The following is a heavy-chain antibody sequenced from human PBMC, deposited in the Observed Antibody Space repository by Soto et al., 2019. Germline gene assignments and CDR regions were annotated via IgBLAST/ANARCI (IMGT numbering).Heavy chain of an antibody. V-gene: IGHV3-13*01. CDR3: ARGQEVGAHFFDS. CDR1: GFTFSGFD. CDR2: IGTAGDT. Sequence: GALRLSCEASGFTFSGFDMHWVRQPTGKGLEWVSTIGTAGDTYYAVSVKGRFTISRDNAKNSLSLQMNSLRAGDTAVYFCARGQEVGAHFFDSWGQGTQVTVSS. J-gene: IGHJ4*02. D-gene: IGHD2-15*01.